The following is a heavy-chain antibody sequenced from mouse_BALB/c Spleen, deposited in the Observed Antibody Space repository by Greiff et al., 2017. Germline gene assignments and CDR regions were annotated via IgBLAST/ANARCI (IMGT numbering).Heavy chain of an antibody. V-gene: IGHV1S41*01. CDR3: ARRDRYGSYAMDY. CDR1: GYTFTSYW. J-gene: IGHJ4*01. D-gene: IGHD2-14*01. CDR2: IAPGSGST. Sequence: DLVKPGASVNLSCKASGYTFTSYWINWIKQRPGQGLEWIGRIAPGSGSTYYNEMFKGKATLTVDTSSSTAYIQLSSLSSEDSAVYFCARRDRYGSYAMDYWGQGTSVTVSS.